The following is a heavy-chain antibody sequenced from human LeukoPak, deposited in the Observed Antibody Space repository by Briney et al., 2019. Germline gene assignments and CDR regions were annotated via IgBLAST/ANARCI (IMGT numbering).Heavy chain of an antibody. CDR2: ISGSGGST. Sequence: GASLRLSCAASGFTFSSYAMSWVRQAPGKGLEWVSAISGSGGSTYYADSVKGRFTISRDNSKNTLYLQMNSLRAEDTAVYYCAKDDAYSGSGSLGYWGQGTLVTVSS. J-gene: IGHJ4*02. CDR3: AKDDAYSGSGSLGY. V-gene: IGHV3-23*01. D-gene: IGHD3-10*01. CDR1: GFTFSSYA.